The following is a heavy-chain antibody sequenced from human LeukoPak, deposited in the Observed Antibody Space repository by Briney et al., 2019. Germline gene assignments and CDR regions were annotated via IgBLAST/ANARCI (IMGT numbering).Heavy chain of an antibody. CDR3: ARDEAYCGGDCYSDY. CDR2: ISSSSSDI. J-gene: IGHJ4*02. CDR1: GVTFSSDS. Sequence: PGGSLRLSCAASGVTFSSDSMNWGREAPGKGVEWVSSISSSSSDIYYADSVKGGFTICRENAKKSLYLQMNSLRAEHTAVYYCARDEAYCGGDCYSDYWRQGTLVTVSS. D-gene: IGHD2-21*02. V-gene: IGHV3-21*01.